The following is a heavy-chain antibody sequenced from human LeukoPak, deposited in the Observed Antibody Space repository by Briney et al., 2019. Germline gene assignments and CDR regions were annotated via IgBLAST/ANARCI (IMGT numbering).Heavy chain of an antibody. Sequence: ASVKVSCKASGYTFTSYYMHWVRQAPGQGLEWMGWISAYNGNTNYAQKLQGRVSMTTDTSTSTAYMELRSLRSDDTAVYYCASSLPGQISAFDIWGQGTMVTVSS. CDR2: ISAYNGNT. CDR1: GYTFTSYY. J-gene: IGHJ3*02. V-gene: IGHV1-18*04. CDR3: ASSLPGQISAFDI.